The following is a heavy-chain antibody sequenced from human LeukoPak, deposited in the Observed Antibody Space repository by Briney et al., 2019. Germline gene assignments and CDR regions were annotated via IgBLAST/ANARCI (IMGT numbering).Heavy chain of an antibody. V-gene: IGHV3-48*01. CDR1: GFTFSTYS. Sequence: PGGSLRLSCAASGFTFSTYSMNWVSQAPGKGLEWDSYISSSSSTIYYADSVKGRFTISRDNAKNSLYLQMNSLRAEDTAVYYCARVLVAATPFCDYWGQGTLVTVSS. D-gene: IGHD1-26*01. CDR2: ISSSSSTI. J-gene: IGHJ4*02. CDR3: ARVLVAATPFCDY.